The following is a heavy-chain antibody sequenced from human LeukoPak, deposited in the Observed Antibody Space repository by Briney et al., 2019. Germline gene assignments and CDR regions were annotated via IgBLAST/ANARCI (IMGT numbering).Heavy chain of an antibody. CDR2: IKSDGSST. V-gene: IGHV3-74*01. Sequence: PGGSLRLPCAASGFTFSGYWMHWVRQAPGKGPVWVSRIKSDGSSTSYADYVKGRFTISRDNAKNTLYLQMNSLRAEDTAVYYCAKSDWFDPWGQGTLVTVSS. CDR1: GFTFSGYW. J-gene: IGHJ5*02. CDR3: AKSDWFDP.